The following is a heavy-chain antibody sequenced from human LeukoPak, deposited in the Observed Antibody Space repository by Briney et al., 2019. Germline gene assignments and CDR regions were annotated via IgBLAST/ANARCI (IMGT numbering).Heavy chain of an antibody. Sequence: GASVKVSCKASGYTFTTYAIHWVRQAPGQRLEWMGWINSAYGNTKYSQKFQGRGTITSDTSATSAYMEVHSLTSEDTAIYYCARDSYMAAADTWFDPWGQGNLVTVSS. V-gene: IGHV1-3*01. CDR3: ARDSYMAAADTWFDP. CDR1: GYTFTTYA. D-gene: IGHD6-13*01. CDR2: INSAYGNT. J-gene: IGHJ5*02.